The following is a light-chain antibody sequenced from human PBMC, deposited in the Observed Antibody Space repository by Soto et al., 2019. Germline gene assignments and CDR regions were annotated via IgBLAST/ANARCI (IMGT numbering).Light chain of an antibody. CDR2: AAS. CDR3: LQHNDYPPT. V-gene: IGKV1-17*01. Sequence: DIQMTQSPSSLSASVGDRVTITCRASQDIRNDLVWYQQKPGKAPKRLIYAASSLRSGVPSRFSGSGSGTEFTLTISSLQPEDYATYYCLQHNDYPPTFGQGTKVEI. J-gene: IGKJ1*01. CDR1: QDIRND.